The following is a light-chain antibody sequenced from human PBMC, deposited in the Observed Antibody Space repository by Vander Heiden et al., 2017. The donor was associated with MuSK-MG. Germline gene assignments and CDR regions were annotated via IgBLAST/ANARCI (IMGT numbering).Light chain of an antibody. CDR1: QSVSSN. CDR2: GAS. CDR3: QQYNNWPPLT. Sequence: EIVMTQSPATVSVCPGERATLSCRASQSVSSNLAWYQQKPGQAPRLLIYGASTRATGIPARFSGSGSETEFTLTISSLQSEDFAVYYCQQYNNWPPLTFGGGTRVEIK. J-gene: IGKJ4*01. V-gene: IGKV3-15*01.